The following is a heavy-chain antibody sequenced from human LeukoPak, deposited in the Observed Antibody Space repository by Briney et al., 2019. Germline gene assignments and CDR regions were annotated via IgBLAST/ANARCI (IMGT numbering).Heavy chain of an antibody. V-gene: IGHV3-7*01. J-gene: IGHJ4*02. CDR3: ARDLYGSGSRYGY. Sequence: PGGSLRLSCAASGFTFSNYWMSWVRQAPGKGLEWVANIEQDGNEKYYVESVKGRFTFSRDNADNSLYLQMNSLRAEDTAVYYCARDLYGSGSRYGYWGQGTLVTVSS. CDR2: IEQDGNEK. CDR1: GFTFSNYW. D-gene: IGHD3-10*01.